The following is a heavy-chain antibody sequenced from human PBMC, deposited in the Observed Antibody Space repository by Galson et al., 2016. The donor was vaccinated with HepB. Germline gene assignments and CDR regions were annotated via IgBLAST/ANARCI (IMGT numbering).Heavy chain of an antibody. CDR3: ARDLRSPVDH. V-gene: IGHV4-4*02. J-gene: IGHJ1*01. D-gene: IGHD3-16*01. Sequence: SETLSLTCGVSGPSISSSSWWSWVRQTPGKGLEWIGEVYLGGSNNYNPSLRRRVTISLDKSRSQFSLNLTSVAAADTARYYCARDLRSPVDHWGQGTLVTVSS. CDR2: VYLGGSN. CDR1: GPSISSSSW.